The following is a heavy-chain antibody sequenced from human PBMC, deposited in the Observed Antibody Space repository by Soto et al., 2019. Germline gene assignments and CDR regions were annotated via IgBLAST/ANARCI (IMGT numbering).Heavy chain of an antibody. CDR3: ARTRITMVRGVNYYYYYMDV. CDR1: GGSISSSSYY. Sequence: SETLSLTCTVSGGSISSSSYYWGWIRQPPGKGLEWIGSIYYSGSTYYNPSLKSRVTISVDTSKNQFSLKLSSVTAADTAVYYCARTRITMVRGVNYYYYYMDVWGKGTTVTVSS. J-gene: IGHJ6*03. D-gene: IGHD3-10*01. CDR2: IYYSGST. V-gene: IGHV4-39*01.